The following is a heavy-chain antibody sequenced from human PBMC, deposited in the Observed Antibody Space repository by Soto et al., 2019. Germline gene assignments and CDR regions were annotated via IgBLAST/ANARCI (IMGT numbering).Heavy chain of an antibody. Sequence: VHLVESGGGLVQPGGSLRLSCAASGFTFSSFWMAWVRQAPGKGLEWLANIKEDGSMAYSLDSVKGRFTISRDNATNSRFLQMNRRRAEAADVYVCARDGGYTRQDYWGLGTMVIVSS. J-gene: IGHJ4*02. CDR2: IKEDGSMA. CDR3: ARDGGYTRQDY. D-gene: IGHD2-2*02. CDR1: GFTFSSFW. V-gene: IGHV3-7*04.